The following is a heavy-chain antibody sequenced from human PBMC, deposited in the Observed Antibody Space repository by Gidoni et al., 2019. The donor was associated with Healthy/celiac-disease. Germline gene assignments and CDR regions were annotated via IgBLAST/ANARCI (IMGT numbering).Heavy chain of an antibody. D-gene: IGHD3-10*01. J-gene: IGHJ6*02. CDR2: ISYDGSNK. V-gene: IGHV3-30-3*01. CDR3: ARSLLWFGELTYGMDV. CDR1: GFTFSRYA. Sequence: QVQLVESGGGVVQPGRSLRLSCADSGFTFSRYAMHWVRQAPGKGLEWVAVISYDGSNKYYADSVKGRFTIARDNSKNTLYLQMNSLRAEDTAVYYCARSLLWFGELTYGMDVWGQGTTVTVSS.